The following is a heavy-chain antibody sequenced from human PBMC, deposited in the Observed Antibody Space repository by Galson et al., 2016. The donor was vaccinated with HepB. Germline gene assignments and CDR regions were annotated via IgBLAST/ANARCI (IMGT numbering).Heavy chain of an antibody. Sequence: SLRLSCAASRFVFSAYWLSWVRQSPGKGLEWVASINPNGGDTYYAASVRGRFVISRDNAKNVLVLQMTTLRGEDTALYYCARWGVTAGLDNWGQGTLVTVSS. V-gene: IGHV3-7*03. CDR2: INPNGGDT. CDR3: ARWGVTAGLDN. D-gene: IGHD3-16*01. J-gene: IGHJ4*02. CDR1: RFVFSAYW.